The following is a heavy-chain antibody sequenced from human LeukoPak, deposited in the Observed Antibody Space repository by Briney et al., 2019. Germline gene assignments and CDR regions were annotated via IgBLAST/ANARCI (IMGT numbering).Heavy chain of an antibody. CDR1: GFTFSSYA. Sequence: PGGSLRLSCAASGFTFSSYAVHWVRQAPGKGLEWVAVISCDGSNKYYADSVKGRFTISRDNSKNTLYLQMNSLRAEDTAVYYCARDSLLAAPWYGMDVWGQGTTVTVSS. CDR2: ISCDGSNK. D-gene: IGHD2-15*01. V-gene: IGHV3-30*04. J-gene: IGHJ6*02. CDR3: ARDSLLAAPWYGMDV.